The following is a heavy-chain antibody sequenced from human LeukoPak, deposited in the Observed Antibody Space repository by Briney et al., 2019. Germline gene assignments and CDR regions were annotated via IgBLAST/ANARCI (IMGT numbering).Heavy chain of an antibody. J-gene: IGHJ3*02. D-gene: IGHD4-17*01. CDR1: GFTFSIYA. Sequence: NAGGSLRLSCAASGFTFSIYAMKWLRQTPGKGLQWIGSLYSTGTTYYNPSLAGRVTVSTDSSKNQLSLKLRSVTAADTAVYYCASQWSVTNTRRFAIWGQGSRVTVSS. CDR3: ASQWSVTNTRRFAI. CDR2: LYSTGTT. V-gene: IGHV4-38-2*01.